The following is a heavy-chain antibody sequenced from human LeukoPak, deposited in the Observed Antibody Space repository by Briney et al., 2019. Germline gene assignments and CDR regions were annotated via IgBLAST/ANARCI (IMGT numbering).Heavy chain of an antibody. CDR2: IYYNGST. CDR3: ARHSYCVISGYRFDC. D-gene: IGHD3-22*01. J-gene: IGHJ4*02. V-gene: IGHV4-59*08. Sequence: AETLSLTCTVSGVSISSYCWSWIRQPPGKGLEWIGYIYYNGSTNFNPSFKSRVTISVDTSTNQLSLKLSSVTAAATAVYYCARHSYCVISGYRFDCWGQGTLVTASS. CDR1: GVSISSYC.